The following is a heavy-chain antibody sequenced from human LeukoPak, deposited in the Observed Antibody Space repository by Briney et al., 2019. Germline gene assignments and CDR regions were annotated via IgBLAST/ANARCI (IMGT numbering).Heavy chain of an antibody. Sequence: AGGSLRLSCAASGFTFSSYAMSWVRQAPGKGLEAPGKGLEWVSTISGSGHATYYPDSVRGRFTISRDNSKSTLHLQMESLRAEDSALYYCAKWPEGATPKFHHWGQGTLVTVSS. D-gene: IGHD1-26*01. CDR2: ISGSGHAT. V-gene: IGHV3-23*01. J-gene: IGHJ4*02. CDR1: GFTFSSYA. CDR3: AKWPEGATPKFHH.